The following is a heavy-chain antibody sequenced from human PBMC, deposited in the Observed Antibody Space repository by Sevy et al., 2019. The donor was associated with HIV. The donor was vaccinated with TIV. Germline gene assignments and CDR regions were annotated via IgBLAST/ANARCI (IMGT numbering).Heavy chain of an antibody. CDR1: GGTIVSSGHY. Sequence: SETLSLTCSVSGGTIVSSGHYWGWIRQTPGKGLEWIGSIYYNGHTYYSPSLKSRLTISIDTSKIQFSLNLSSVTAADTAIYFCAREAGGYDYDYGMDVWGQGTTVTVSS. V-gene: IGHV4-39*02. D-gene: IGHD5-12*01. J-gene: IGHJ6*02. CDR3: AREAGGYDYDYGMDV. CDR2: IYYNGHT.